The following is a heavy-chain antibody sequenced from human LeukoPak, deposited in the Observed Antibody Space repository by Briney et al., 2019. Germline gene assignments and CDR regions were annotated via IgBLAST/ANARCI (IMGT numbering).Heavy chain of an antibody. D-gene: IGHD1-26*01. CDR3: ANGANSGSYFED. J-gene: IGHJ4*02. V-gene: IGHV4-59*10. CDR2: MYTSGNT. Sequence: SETLSLTCAVYGGSFSGYYWSWIRQPAGKGLEWIGRMYTSGNTHYSPSLKSRVTMSVDTSRNQFSLNLTSVTAADTAVYYCANGANSGSYFEDWGQGTLVTVSS. CDR1: GGSFSGYY.